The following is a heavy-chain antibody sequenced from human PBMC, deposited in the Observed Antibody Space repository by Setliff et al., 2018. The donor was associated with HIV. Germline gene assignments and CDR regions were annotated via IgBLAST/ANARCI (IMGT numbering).Heavy chain of an antibody. J-gene: IGHJ4*02. CDR2: VRHDGDVQ. CDR1: GFTISSYH. V-gene: IGHV3-30*02. Sequence: LRLSCAASGFTISSYHIHWVRQAPGKGLEWVAFVRHDGDVQIYADSVKGRFTASRDNPKNMLYLQMDSLRSEDTAVYYCATYYYGSGSGVQGISSIDYWGQGTLVTVSS. D-gene: IGHD3-10*01. CDR3: ATYYYGSGSGVQGISSIDY.